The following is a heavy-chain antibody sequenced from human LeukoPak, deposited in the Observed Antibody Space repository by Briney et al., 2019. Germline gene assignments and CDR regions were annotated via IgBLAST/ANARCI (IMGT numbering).Heavy chain of an antibody. CDR2: ISYDGSNK. J-gene: IGHJ6*03. CDR3: ARDRALDFWRLNYYMDV. V-gene: IGHV3-30*03. CDR1: GFTFSSYG. Sequence: PGRSLRLSCAASGFTFSSYGMHWVRQAPGKGLEWVAVISYDGSNKYYADSAKGRFTISRDNSKNTLYLQMNSLRAEDTAVYYCARDRALDFWRLNYYMDVWGKGTTVTVSS. D-gene: IGHD3-3*01.